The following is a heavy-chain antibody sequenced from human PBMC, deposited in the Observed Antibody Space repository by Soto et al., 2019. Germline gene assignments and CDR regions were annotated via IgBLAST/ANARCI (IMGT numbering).Heavy chain of an antibody. V-gene: IGHV3-74*01. Sequence: GWSLRLSCGASGFSVKRYWMHLVRQAPGKGLVWLSRFGGDENYTDYADSVRGRFTISRDIAKNTIYLQMNSLRAEDTAVYYCGKGKELGVVRYGLDAWGQGTKVTVSS. D-gene: IGHD3-3*01. CDR1: GFSVKRYW. J-gene: IGHJ6*02. CDR2: FGGDENYT. CDR3: GKGKELGVVRYGLDA.